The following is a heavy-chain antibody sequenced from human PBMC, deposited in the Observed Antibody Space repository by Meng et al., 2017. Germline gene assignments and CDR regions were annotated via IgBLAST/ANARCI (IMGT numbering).Heavy chain of an antibody. V-gene: IGHV3-30*04. D-gene: IGHD1-26*01. CDR2: ISYDGSAQ. CDR1: GFIFSTYA. CDR3: ARGAIGGTYYEAYFPN. J-gene: IGHJ1*01. Sequence: GGSLRLSCTASGFIFSTYALNGVRQAPGKGLEWVAVISYDGSAQYSATSVKGRFTVSRDDSKNTLYLQMNSLRVEDTAVYYCARGAIGGTYYEAYFPNWGQGTLVTVSS.